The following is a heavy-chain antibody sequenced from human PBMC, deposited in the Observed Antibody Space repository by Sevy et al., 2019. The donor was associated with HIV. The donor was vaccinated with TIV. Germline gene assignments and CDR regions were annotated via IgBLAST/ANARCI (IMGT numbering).Heavy chain of an antibody. CDR2: IDWDDDT. V-gene: IGHV2-70*11. CDR1: GFSLSTSGMS. CDR3: ARFYYGSGSYRY. Sequence: SGPTLVNPTQTLTLTCTFSGFSLSTSGMSVSWIRQPPGKALEWLARIDWDDDTYYSTSLKTRLTISKDTSSNQVVLTMTDMDPVDTATYCWARFYYGSGSYRYWGQGTLVTVSS. J-gene: IGHJ4*02. D-gene: IGHD3-10*01.